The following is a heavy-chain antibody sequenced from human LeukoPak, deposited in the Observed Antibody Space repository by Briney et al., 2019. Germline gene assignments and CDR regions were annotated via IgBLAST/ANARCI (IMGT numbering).Heavy chain of an antibody. CDR2: INHSGST. V-gene: IGHV4-34*01. J-gene: IGHJ4*02. CDR1: GGSFSGYY. D-gene: IGHD4-23*01. CDR3: ASPAGGYSAY. Sequence: SETLSLTCAVYGGSFSGYYWSWIRQPPGKGLEWIGEINHSGSTNYNPSLKSRVTISVDTSKNQFSLKLSSVTAADTAVYYCASPAGGYSAYWGQGTLVTVSS.